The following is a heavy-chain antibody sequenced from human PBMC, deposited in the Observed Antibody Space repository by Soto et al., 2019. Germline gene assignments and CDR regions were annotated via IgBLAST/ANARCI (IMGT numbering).Heavy chain of an antibody. D-gene: IGHD5-18*01. CDR1: GFTFSNYS. CDR2: ISSRDTYI. Sequence: GGSLRLSCSVSGFTFSNYSMNWVRQAPGKGLEWVSSISSRDTYIYYADSVRGRFTISRDNAKSSLFLHMDSLRAEDTAVYYCASGTAIDYWGQGTMVTVSS. J-gene: IGHJ4*02. CDR3: ASGTAIDY. V-gene: IGHV3-21*06.